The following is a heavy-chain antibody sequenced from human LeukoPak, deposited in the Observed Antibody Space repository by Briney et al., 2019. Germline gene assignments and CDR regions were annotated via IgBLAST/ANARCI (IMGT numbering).Heavy chain of an antibody. CDR3: AKLTSASGAYGVDV. J-gene: IGHJ6*02. V-gene: IGHV3-23*01. CDR1: GFTFSSYA. D-gene: IGHD3-10*01. Sequence: PGGSLRLSCAASGFTFSSYAMNWVRQAPGKGLEWVSTISGSGDSKHYADSVEGRFTISRDNSENTVYLQMNSLRAEDTAIYYCAKLTSASGAYGVDVWGQGTTVTVSS. CDR2: ISGSGDSK.